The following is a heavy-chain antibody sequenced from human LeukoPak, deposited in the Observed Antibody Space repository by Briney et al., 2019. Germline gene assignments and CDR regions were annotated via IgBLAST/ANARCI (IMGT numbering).Heavy chain of an antibody. CDR2: ISSSGSTI. V-gene: IGHV3-48*03. CDR1: GLTFSSYE. CDR3: ARDPPMVRGDWYDY. Sequence: PGGSLRLSCAASGLTFSSYEMNWVRQAPGKGLEWVSYISSSGSTIYYADSVKGRFTISRDNAKNSLYLQMNSLRAEDTAVYYCARDPPMVRGDWYDYWGQGTLVTVSS. D-gene: IGHD3-10*01. J-gene: IGHJ4*02.